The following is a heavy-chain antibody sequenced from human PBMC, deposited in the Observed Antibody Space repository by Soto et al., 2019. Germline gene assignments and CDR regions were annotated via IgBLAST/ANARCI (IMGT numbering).Heavy chain of an antibody. CDR2: INPSGGST. V-gene: IGHV1-46*01. D-gene: IGHD2-21*02. CDR3: ARHRGGDSSPPA. J-gene: IGHJ5*02. Sequence: ASVNVSCKASGYTFTSYYMHWVRQAPGQGLEWMGKINPSGGSTGYAQKFQGRVTMTRDTSTSTVYMELSSLRAEDTAVYYCARHRGGDSSPPAWGQGALVTVSS. CDR1: GYTFTSYY.